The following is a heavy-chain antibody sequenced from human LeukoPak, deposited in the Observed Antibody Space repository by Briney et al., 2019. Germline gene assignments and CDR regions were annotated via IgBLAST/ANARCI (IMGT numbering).Heavy chain of an antibody. Sequence: PGGSLRLSCAASGFTFSNYAMSWVRQAPGKGLEWVSAISGTGGNTDYADSVMGRFTISRDNSKSTLYLQMNSLRAEDTAVYYCVKRPQAGYFDYWGQGTLVTVSS. CDR1: GFTFSNYA. D-gene: IGHD3-10*01. V-gene: IGHV3-23*01. J-gene: IGHJ4*02. CDR3: VKRPQAGYFDY. CDR2: ISGTGGNT.